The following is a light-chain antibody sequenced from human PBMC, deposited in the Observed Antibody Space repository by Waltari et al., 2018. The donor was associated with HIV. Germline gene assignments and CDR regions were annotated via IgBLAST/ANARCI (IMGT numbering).Light chain of an antibody. J-gene: IGKJ1*01. CDR1: QSIHNN. V-gene: IGKV3-15*01. CDR3: QQYNNWPRT. CDR2: DAS. Sequence: VMTRSPATVSVSPGEGATLSCRASQSIHNNLVWYQKRPGQAPRLLIYDASTRATGIPARFSGSGSGTEFTLTINNLQSEDSAIYYCQQYNNWPRTFGQGTKVEIK.